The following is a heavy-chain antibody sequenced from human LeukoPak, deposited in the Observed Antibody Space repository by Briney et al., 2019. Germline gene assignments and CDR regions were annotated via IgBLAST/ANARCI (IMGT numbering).Heavy chain of an antibody. CDR1: GFTFSSYA. V-gene: IGHV3-23*01. D-gene: IGHD3-3*01. CDR2: ISGSGGST. J-gene: IGHJ5*02. Sequence: GGSLRLSCAASGFTFSSYAMSWVRQAPGKGLEWVSAISGSGGSTYYADSVKGRFTISRDNSKNTLSLQMNSLRAEDTAVHYCAKGFLEWLRLDPWGQGTLVTVSS. CDR3: AKGFLEWLRLDP.